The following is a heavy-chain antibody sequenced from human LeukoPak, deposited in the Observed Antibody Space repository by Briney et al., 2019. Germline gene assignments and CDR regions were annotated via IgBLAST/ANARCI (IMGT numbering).Heavy chain of an antibody. CDR2: INSDGKIT. D-gene: IGHD3-22*01. Sequence: SGGSLRLSCAASGFTFSSLWMHWVRQAPGKGLVWVSRINSDGKITIYADSVKGRFTISRDNAKNTLYLQMNSLRAEDTAVYYCALDGGYYDSSGFTAAWGQGTLVTVSS. V-gene: IGHV3-74*01. CDR3: ALDGGYYDSSGFTAA. CDR1: GFTFSSLW. J-gene: IGHJ5*02.